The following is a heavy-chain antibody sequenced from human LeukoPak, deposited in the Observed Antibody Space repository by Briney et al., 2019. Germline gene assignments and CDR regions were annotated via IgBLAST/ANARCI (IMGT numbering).Heavy chain of an antibody. J-gene: IGHJ4*02. CDR1: GYSFSTYW. CDR2: IYPADSDT. CDR3: ASAQYSSGSVYYFDY. D-gene: IGHD6-19*01. Sequence: GESLQISCKGSGYSFSTYWIGWVRQLPGKGLEWMGIIYPADSDTRYSPSFQGQVTISADKSISTAYLQWDTLRASDTAMYYCASAQYSSGSVYYFDYWGQGTLVTVPS. V-gene: IGHV5-51*01.